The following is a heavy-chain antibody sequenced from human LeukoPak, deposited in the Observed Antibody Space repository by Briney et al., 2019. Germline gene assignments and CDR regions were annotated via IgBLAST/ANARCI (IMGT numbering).Heavy chain of an antibody. CDR3: ARNGYTWEVDWFDP. CDR1: GGPFSSYA. J-gene: IGHJ5*02. D-gene: IGHD5-24*01. Sequence: SVKVSCKASGGPFSSYAISWVRRAPGQGLEWMGRILPIFGTANSAQKFQGRVTITTDESTSTAYRELSSLRSEDTAVYYCARNGYTWEVDWFDPWGQGTLVTVSS. CDR2: ILPIFGTA. V-gene: IGHV1-69*05.